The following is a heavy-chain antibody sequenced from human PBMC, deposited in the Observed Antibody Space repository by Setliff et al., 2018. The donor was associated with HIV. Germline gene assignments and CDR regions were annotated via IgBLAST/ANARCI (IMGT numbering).Heavy chain of an antibody. Sequence: SETLSLTCTVSGGSISSYYWSWIRQPPGKGLEWIGYTYYSGSTNYNPSLKSRVTISVDTSKNQFSLKLSSVTAADTAVYYCARGYSYGYGVDYWGQGTLVTVSS. V-gene: IGHV4-59*01. J-gene: IGHJ4*02. CDR3: ARGYSYGYGVDY. D-gene: IGHD5-18*01. CDR1: GGSISSYY. CDR2: TYYSGST.